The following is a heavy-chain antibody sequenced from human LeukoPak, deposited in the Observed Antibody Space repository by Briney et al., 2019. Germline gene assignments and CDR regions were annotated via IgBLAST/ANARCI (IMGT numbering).Heavy chain of an antibody. V-gene: IGHV1-69*05. CDR2: IIPIFGTA. D-gene: IGHD3-16*01. CDR1: GGTFSSYA. Sequence: SVKATCKASGGTFSSYAISWVRQAPGQGLEWMGRIIPIFGTANYAQKFQGRVTITTDESTSTAYMELSSLRSEDTAVYYCARIYLGAFDIWGQGTMVTVSS. CDR3: ARIYLGAFDI. J-gene: IGHJ3*02.